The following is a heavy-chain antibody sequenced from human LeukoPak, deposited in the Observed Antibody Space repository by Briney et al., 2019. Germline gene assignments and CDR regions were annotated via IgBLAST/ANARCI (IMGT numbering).Heavy chain of an antibody. J-gene: IGHJ4*02. CDR3: ARADRIAAAGASFYFDY. CDR2: VFYIGST. D-gene: IGHD6-13*01. V-gene: IGHV4-59*01. Sequence: PSETLSLTCTVSGGSITDYYWSWIRQSPGKGLEWIGYVFYIGSTNYNPSLKSRVTISVDRSKNEFSLRLSSVTAADTAVYYCARADRIAAAGASFYFDYWGQGTLVTVS. CDR1: GGSITDYY.